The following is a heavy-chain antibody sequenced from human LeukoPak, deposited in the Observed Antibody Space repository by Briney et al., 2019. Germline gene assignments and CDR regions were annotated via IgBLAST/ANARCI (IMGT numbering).Heavy chain of an antibody. Sequence: SETLSLTCAVYGGSFSGYYWSWIRQPPGKGLEWIGEINHSGSTNYNPSLKSRVTISVDTSKNQFSLKLSSVTAADTAVYYCARGRQLYSSGWYVDYWGQGTLVTVSS. D-gene: IGHD6-19*01. CDR3: ARGRQLYSSGWYVDY. V-gene: IGHV4-34*01. CDR2: INHSGST. CDR1: GGSFSGYY. J-gene: IGHJ4*02.